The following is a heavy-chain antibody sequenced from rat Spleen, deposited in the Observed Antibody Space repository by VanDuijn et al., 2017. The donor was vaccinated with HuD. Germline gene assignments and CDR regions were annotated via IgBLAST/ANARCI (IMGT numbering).Heavy chain of an antibody. V-gene: IGHV5-31*01. CDR2: ITNASGRT. CDR1: GFTFNNYW. Sequence: EVQLVESGGGLVQPGRSLKLSCVASGFTFNNYWMAWIRQAPGKGLEWVASITNASGRTYYPDSVKGRFTISRNNAKSTLYLQMDSLRSEDTATYYCARHGTVGRIYLPFDYWGQGVMVTVSS. CDR3: ARHGTVGRIYLPFDY. D-gene: IGHD2-1*01. J-gene: IGHJ2*01.